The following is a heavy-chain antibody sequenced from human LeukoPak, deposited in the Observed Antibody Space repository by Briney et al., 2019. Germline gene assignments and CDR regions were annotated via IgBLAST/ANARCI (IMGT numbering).Heavy chain of an antibody. CDR2: INPNSGGT. Sequence: ASVKVSCKASGYTFTGYYMHWVRQAPGQGLEWMGWINPNSGGTNYAQKFQGRVTMTRDTSISTAYMELSSLRSEDTAVYYCARGGYSSSWTSEGSTSWFDPWGQGTLVTVSS. CDR1: GYTFTGYY. J-gene: IGHJ5*02. CDR3: ARGGYSSSWTSEGSTSWFDP. V-gene: IGHV1-2*02. D-gene: IGHD6-13*01.